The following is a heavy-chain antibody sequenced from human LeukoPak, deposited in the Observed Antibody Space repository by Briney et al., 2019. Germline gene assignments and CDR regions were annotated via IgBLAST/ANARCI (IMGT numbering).Heavy chain of an antibody. J-gene: IGHJ4*02. D-gene: IGHD4-11*01. V-gene: IGHV4-4*07. CDR3: ARHSPSYSRIDY. CDR1: GGSISSYY. CDR2: IYTSGST. Sequence: SETLSLTCTVSGGSISSYYWSWIRQPAGKGLEWIGRIYTSGSTSYNPSLKSRVTISVDTSNNQFSLKLSSVTAADTAVYYCARHSPSYSRIDYWGQGTLVTVSS.